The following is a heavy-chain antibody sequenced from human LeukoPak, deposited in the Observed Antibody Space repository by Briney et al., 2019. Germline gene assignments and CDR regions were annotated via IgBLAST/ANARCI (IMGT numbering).Heavy chain of an antibody. CDR3: AKEDDAFDI. J-gene: IGHJ3*02. CDR2: ISWNSGSI. Sequence: PGRSLRLSCAASGFTFDDYAMRWVRQAPGKGLEWVSGISWNSGSIGYADSVKGRFTISRDNAKNSLYLQMNSLRAEDTALYYCAKEDDAFDIWGQGTMVTVSS. CDR1: GFTFDDYA. V-gene: IGHV3-9*01.